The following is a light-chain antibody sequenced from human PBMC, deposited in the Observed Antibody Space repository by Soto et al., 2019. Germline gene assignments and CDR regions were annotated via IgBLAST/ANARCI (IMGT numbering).Light chain of an antibody. V-gene: IGLV2-23*02. CDR3: CSYAGTVAYV. CDR2: EVN. CDR1: SSDVGSYNL. J-gene: IGLJ1*01. Sequence: QSALTQPASVSGSPGQSITISCTGTSSDVGSYNLVSWYQQLPGKAPKVIICEVNKRPSGVFYRFSGSKSGNTASLTISGLQTEDEADYYCCSYAGTVAYVFGTGTRSPS.